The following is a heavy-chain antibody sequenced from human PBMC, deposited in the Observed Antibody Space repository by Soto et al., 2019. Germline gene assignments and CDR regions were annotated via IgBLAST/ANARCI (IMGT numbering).Heavy chain of an antibody. Sequence: GGSLRLSSAAPGFTFNSYEMHWVLQAPGKGLEWVSGISNNGGSTYYAKSVKGRFTISRDNSENTLYLQMSSLRAEDMALYYWATALAVAGNPYDYWGQGARVTVSS. J-gene: IGHJ4*02. V-gene: IGHV3-64*01. D-gene: IGHD6-19*01. CDR1: GFTFNSYE. CDR3: ATALAVAGNPYDY. CDR2: ISNNGGST.